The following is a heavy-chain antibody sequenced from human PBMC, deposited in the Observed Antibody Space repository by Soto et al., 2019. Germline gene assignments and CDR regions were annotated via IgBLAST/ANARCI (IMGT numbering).Heavy chain of an antibody. V-gene: IGHV3-23*01. D-gene: IGHD3-10*01. CDR1: GFTFSTYA. J-gene: IGHJ5*02. CDR3: AKGPGYGWGSYYSSAPFDP. CDR2: ISGGGGTT. Sequence: EVQLLESGGGLVQPGGSLRLSCAASGFTFSTYAMNWVRQAPGKGLEWVSSISGGGGTTYYADSVKGRFTISRDNSKNTRYQQTNSLGAEETAVYYCAKGPGYGWGSYYSSAPFDPWGQGTLVTVSS.